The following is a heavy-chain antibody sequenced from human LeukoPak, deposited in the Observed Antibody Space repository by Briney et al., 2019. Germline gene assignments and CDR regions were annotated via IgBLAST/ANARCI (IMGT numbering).Heavy chain of an antibody. D-gene: IGHD3-10*01. CDR3: ARDFYTSYYHSNGDAFDF. J-gene: IGHJ4*02. CDR1: GFTSSRKW. V-gene: IGHV3-74*01. CDR2: IRPDGRTT. Sequence: AGSLRLSCAASGFTSSRKWMHWVRQAPRRGLEWVSRIRPDGRTTNYADFVKARFTIPRDNGRNTLFLQMNSLRVDDTAVYFCARDFYTSYYHSNGDAFDFWGQGTLVTVSS.